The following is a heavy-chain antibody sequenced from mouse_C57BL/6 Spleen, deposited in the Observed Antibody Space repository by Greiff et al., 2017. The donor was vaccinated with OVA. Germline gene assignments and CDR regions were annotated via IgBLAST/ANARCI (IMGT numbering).Heavy chain of an antibody. Sequence: QVQLQQSGAELARPGASVKLSCKASGYTFTSYWITWVKQRPGQGLEWIGDIYPGSGSTNYNEKFKSKATLTVDTSSSTAYMQLSSLTSEDSAVYYCARGGGSHAMDYWGQGTSVTVSS. V-gene: IGHV1-55*01. J-gene: IGHJ4*01. CDR1: GYTFTSYW. CDR2: IYPGSGST. CDR3: ARGGGSHAMDY.